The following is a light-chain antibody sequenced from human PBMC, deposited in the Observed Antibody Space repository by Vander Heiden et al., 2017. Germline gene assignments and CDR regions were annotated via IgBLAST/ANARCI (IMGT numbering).Light chain of an antibody. V-gene: IGLV2-8*01. CDR2: EVI. CDR1: SSDVGGYSY. J-gene: IGLJ2*01. CDR3: SSYAGSNNVV. Sequence: QSALTQSPSASGSPGQQVTISCTGTSSDVGGYSYVSGYQQHPGKAPKLMIYEVIKRPSGVPDRFSGSKSGNTASLTVSGLQAEDEADYYCSSYAGSNNVVFGGGTKLTVL.